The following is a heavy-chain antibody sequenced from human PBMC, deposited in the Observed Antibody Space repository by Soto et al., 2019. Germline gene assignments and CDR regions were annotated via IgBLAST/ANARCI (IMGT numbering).Heavy chain of an antibody. CDR2: LSYEGDNK. CDR1: EFTFNSYA. D-gene: IGHD2-8*01. J-gene: IGHJ6*02. Sequence: GQLVESGGGVVQPGGSLTLSCAASEFTFNSYAMHWVRQAPGQGLEWVAALSYEGDNKYYADAVKGRFTISRDNFKNTLYLQMSSLRAEDTAVYSCTRVYGVKQLASSYYDMDVWGQGSTVTVSS. V-gene: IGHV3-30-3*01. CDR3: TRVYGVKQLASSYYDMDV.